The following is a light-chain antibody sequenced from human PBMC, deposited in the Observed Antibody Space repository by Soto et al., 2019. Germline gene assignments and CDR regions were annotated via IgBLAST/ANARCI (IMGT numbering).Light chain of an antibody. J-gene: IGLJ1*01. V-gene: IGLV2-14*01. Sequence: QSALTQPASVSGSPGQSITISCTGTSSDVGGYNYVSWYQQHPGKAPKLIIYEVSNRPSGVSNRFSGSKSDNTASLTISGLQAEDEDYYYCSSYTSSNPYVFGTGTKLTVL. CDR3: SSYTSSNPYV. CDR1: SSDVGGYNY. CDR2: EVS.